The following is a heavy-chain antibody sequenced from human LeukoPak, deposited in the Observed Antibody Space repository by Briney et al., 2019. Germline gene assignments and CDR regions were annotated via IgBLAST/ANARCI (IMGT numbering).Heavy chain of an antibody. CDR1: GFTFSNYA. J-gene: IGHJ4*02. CDR2: IRTSGDNT. Sequence: GGSLRLSCAASGFTFSNYAMSWVRQAPGKGLEWVSTIRTSGDNTYYADSVKGRFTISRDNSKNTLYLQMNSLRAEDTAVYYCAKGIVVVVAAGNHFDYWGQGTLVTVSS. D-gene: IGHD2-15*01. CDR3: AKGIVVVVAAGNHFDY. V-gene: IGHV3-23*01.